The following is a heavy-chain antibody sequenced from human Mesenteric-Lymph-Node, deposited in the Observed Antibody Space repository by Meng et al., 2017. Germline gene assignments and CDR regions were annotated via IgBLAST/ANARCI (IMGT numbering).Heavy chain of an antibody. D-gene: IGHD3-10*02. Sequence: SETLSLTCTISGGSISTYYWNWIRQAPGKGLEWIGYIYASGATRYNPSLTSRVTISVDTSKNQLSLKLTSMAAADTAVYYCARGQTVRAFEYWGQGARVTVFS. CDR3: ARGQTVRAFEY. CDR2: IYASGAT. CDR1: GGSISTYY. V-gene: IGHV4-59*01. J-gene: IGHJ4*02.